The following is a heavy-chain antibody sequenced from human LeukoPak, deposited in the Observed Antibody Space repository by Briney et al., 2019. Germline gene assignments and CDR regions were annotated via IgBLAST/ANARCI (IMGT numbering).Heavy chain of an antibody. CDR1: GFTFGSYW. J-gene: IGHJ4*02. CDR3: ARERRGFGVVVGLDY. V-gene: IGHV3-7*01. Sequence: PGGSLRLSCAASGFTFGSYWMSWVRQAPGKGLEWVANINQDGGEKHYVDSVKGRFTISRDNAKNSLYLQMNSLRAEDTAVYYCARERRGFGVVVGLDYWGQGTLVTVSS. CDR2: INQDGGEK. D-gene: IGHD3-3*01.